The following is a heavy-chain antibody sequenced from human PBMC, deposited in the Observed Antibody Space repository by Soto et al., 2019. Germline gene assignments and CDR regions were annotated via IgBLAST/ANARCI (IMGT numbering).Heavy chain of an antibody. Sequence: EVQLLESGGGLVQPGGSLRLSCTASGFTFSSYAMNWVRQAPGKGLEWVSVISGSGGSTYYADSVKGRFTISRDNSKNRRYLEMSSLGAEDTAVYYCASRTSGWYFDYWGQGTLVTVSS. CDR2: ISGSGGST. CDR3: ASRTSGWYFDY. V-gene: IGHV3-23*01. CDR1: GFTFSSYA. J-gene: IGHJ4*02. D-gene: IGHD6-19*01.